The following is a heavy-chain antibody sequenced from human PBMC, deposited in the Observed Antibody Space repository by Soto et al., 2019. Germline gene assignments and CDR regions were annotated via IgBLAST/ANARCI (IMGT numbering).Heavy chain of an antibody. D-gene: IGHD3-10*01. CDR3: AKSMLRGVIITSFDY. V-gene: IGHV3-23*01. CDR2: ISDSGGST. J-gene: IGHJ4*02. Sequence: SGGSLRLSCAASGFTFSSYAMSWVRQAPGKGLEWVSTISDSGGSTYYADSAKGRFTISRDNSKNTLSLQMNSLRAEDTAVYYCAKSMLRGVIITSFDYWGQGTLVTVSS. CDR1: GFTFSSYA.